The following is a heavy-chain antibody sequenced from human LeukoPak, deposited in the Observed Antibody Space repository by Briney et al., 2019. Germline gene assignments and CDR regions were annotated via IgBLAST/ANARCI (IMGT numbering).Heavy chain of an antibody. CDR1: GFTFNIYW. Sequence: GGSLRLSCAASGFTFNIYWMSWVRQAPGKGLEWVANIIQDGSEKHYVDSVKGRFTISRNNSKNTLYLQINNPRVEDTAVYYCAKRYYDFPLDYWGQGTLVTVSS. CDR2: IIQDGSEK. V-gene: IGHV3-7*05. J-gene: IGHJ4*02. D-gene: IGHD3-3*01. CDR3: AKRYYDFPLDY.